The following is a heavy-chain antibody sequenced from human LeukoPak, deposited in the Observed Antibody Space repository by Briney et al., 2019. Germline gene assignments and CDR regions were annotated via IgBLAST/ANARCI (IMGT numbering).Heavy chain of an antibody. CDR1: GFTFSDYY. D-gene: IGHD6-6*01. V-gene: IGHV3-11*01. CDR3: AKDEGTWSRAACPLEY. J-gene: IGHJ4*02. CDR2: ISSSGSTI. Sequence: GGSLRLSCAASGFTFSDYYMGWIRQAPGKGLEWVSYISSSGSTIYYADSVKGRFTISRDNAKNTLYLQMNSVRAEDTAVYYCAKDEGTWSRAACPLEYWGQGTLVTVS.